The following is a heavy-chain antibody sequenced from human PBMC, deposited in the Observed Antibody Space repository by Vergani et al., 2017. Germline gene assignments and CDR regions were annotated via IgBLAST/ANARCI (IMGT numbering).Heavy chain of an antibody. V-gene: IGHV1-2*02. CDR3: ARVGYSSSSPVYWFDP. CDR1: GYTFTGYY. D-gene: IGHD6-13*01. Sequence: QVQLVQSGAEVKKPGASVKVSCKASGYTFTGYYMHWVRQAPGQGLEWMGWINPNSGGTNYAQKFQGRVTITADESTSTAYMELSSLRSEDTAVYYCARVGYSSSSPVYWFDPWGQGTLVTVSS. CDR2: INPNSGGT. J-gene: IGHJ5*02.